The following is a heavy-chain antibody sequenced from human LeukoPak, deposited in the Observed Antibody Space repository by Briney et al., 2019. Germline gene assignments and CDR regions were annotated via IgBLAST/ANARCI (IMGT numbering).Heavy chain of an antibody. D-gene: IGHD1/OR15-1a*01. CDR2: INPNSGGT. Sequence: GASVKVSCKASGYTFTGYYMHWVRQAPGQGLEWMGWINPNSGGTNYAQKFQGRVTMTRDTSISTAYMELSRLRSDDTAVYYCARDRRNNGCLSAFDIWGQGTMVTVSS. J-gene: IGHJ3*02. CDR3: ARDRRNNGCLSAFDI. V-gene: IGHV1-2*02. CDR1: GYTFTGYY.